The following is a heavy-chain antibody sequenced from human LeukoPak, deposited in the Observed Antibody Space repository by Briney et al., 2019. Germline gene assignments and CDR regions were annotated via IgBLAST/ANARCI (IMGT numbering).Heavy chain of an antibody. Sequence: PGGSLRLSCAVSGITLSNYGMSWVRQAPGKGLEGVSAISGSGGSTYYADSVKGRFTISRDNSKNTLYLQMNSLRAEDTAVYYCAKGPRMVRGVDHWFDPWGQGTLVTVSS. D-gene: IGHD3-10*01. CDR3: AKGPRMVRGVDHWFDP. V-gene: IGHV3-23*01. J-gene: IGHJ5*02. CDR1: GITLSNYG. CDR2: ISGSGGST.